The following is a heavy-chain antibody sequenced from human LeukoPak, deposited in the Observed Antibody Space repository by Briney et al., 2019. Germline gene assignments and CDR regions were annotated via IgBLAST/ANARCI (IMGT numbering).Heavy chain of an antibody. CDR3: ASGVYYDILTGYPPDY. Sequence: SETLSLTCTVSGGSISSGGYYWSWIRQHPGKGLEWIGYIYYSGSTYYNPSLKSRVTISVDTSKNQFSLKLSSVTAADTAVYYCASGVYYDILTGYPPDYWGQGTLVTVSS. D-gene: IGHD3-9*01. CDR2: IYYSGST. CDR1: GGSISSGGYY. J-gene: IGHJ4*02. V-gene: IGHV4-30-4*08.